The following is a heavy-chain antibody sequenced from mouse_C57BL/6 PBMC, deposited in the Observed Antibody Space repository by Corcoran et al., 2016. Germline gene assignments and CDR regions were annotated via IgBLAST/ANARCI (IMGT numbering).Heavy chain of an antibody. V-gene: IGHV9-3*01. CDR3: ARCYGRYWYFDV. CDR2: INTYSGVP. CDR1: GYTFTTYG. J-gene: IGHJ1*03. D-gene: IGHD1-1*01. Sequence: QIQLVQSGPELKKPGETVKISCKASGYTFTTYGMSWVKQAPGKGLKWMGWINTYSGVPTYADDFKGRFAFSLETSASTAYLQINNLKNEDTATYFCARCYGRYWYFDVWGTGTTVTVSS.